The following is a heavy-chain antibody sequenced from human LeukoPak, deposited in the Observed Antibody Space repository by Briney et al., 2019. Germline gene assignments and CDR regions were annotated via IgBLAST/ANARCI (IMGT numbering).Heavy chain of an antibody. Sequence: HPGGSLRLSCVASGFTFSRHDMNWVRQAPGKGLEWVAVISYDGSNKYYADSVKGRFTISRDNSKNTLYLQMNSLRTEDTAVYYCAKGVSSSWSNDAFDIWGQGTMVTVS. D-gene: IGHD6-13*01. V-gene: IGHV3-30*18. CDR3: AKGVSSSWSNDAFDI. CDR2: ISYDGSNK. CDR1: GFTFSRHD. J-gene: IGHJ3*02.